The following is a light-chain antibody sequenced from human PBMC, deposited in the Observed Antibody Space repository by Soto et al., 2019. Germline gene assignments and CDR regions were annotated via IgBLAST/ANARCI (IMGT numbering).Light chain of an antibody. V-gene: IGKV1-5*01. CDR3: QQYNSYS. CDR2: HAS. CDR1: QSVSAW. Sequence: DIQMTQSPSTLSASVGDRGTITCRASQSVSAWLAWYQQKPGTAPKLLIYHASTLESGVPSRFSGSGSGTEFTLTISSLQPDDFATYYCQQYNSYSFGQGTKVDI. J-gene: IGKJ1*01.